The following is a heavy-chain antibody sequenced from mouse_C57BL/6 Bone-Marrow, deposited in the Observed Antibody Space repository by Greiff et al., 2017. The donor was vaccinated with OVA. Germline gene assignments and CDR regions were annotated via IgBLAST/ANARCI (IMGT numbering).Heavy chain of an antibody. D-gene: IGHD1-1*01. CDR1: GFTFSSYG. Sequence: EVKLMESGGDLVKPGGSLKLSCAASGFTFSSYGMSWVRQTPDKRLEWVATISSGGSYTYYPDSVKGRITISRDNAKNTLYLQMSSLKAEDTAMYYCARHYYGSSYYWGKGTTLTVSS. J-gene: IGHJ2*01. CDR2: ISSGGSYT. V-gene: IGHV5-6*01. CDR3: ARHYYGSSYY.